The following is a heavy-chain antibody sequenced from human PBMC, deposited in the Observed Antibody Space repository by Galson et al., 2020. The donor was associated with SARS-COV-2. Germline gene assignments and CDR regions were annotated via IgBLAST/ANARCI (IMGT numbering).Heavy chain of an antibody. Sequence: SETLSLTCTVSGGSISSGSYYWSWIRQPAGKGLEWIGRIYTSGSTNYNPSLKSRVTISVDTSKNQFSLKLSSVTAADTAVYSCATSITSYDFWSGYSYYYYYGMDVWGQGTTVTVSS. J-gene: IGHJ6*02. CDR3: ATSITSYDFWSGYSYYYYYGMDV. CDR2: IYTSGST. D-gene: IGHD3-3*01. CDR1: GGSISSGSYY. V-gene: IGHV4-61*02.